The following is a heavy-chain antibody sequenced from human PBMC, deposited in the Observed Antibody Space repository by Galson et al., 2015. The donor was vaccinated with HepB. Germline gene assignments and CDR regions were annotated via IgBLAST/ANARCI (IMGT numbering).Heavy chain of an antibody. Sequence: SVKVSCKASGYSFTTYYIHWVRQAPGQGLEWMGIINPSADTTGYAEKFQGRVSMTRDTSTTTVFMELSSLRSEDTAVYYCARDLRMNEWELPDYWGQGTLVIVSS. V-gene: IGHV1-46*03. D-gene: IGHD1-26*01. CDR2: INPSADTT. CDR3: ARDLRMNEWELPDY. CDR1: GYSFTTYY. J-gene: IGHJ4*02.